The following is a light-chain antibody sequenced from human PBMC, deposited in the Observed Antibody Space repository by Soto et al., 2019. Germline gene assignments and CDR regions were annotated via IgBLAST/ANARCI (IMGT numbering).Light chain of an antibody. J-gene: IGKJ2*01. CDR2: GAS. Sequence: EIVLTQSPGTLSLSLGERATLSCRASQSVSSSYLAWYQQKPGQAPRLLIYGASSRATGIPDRFSGSGSGTDFTLTISRLEPEDLAVYYGQKYGSSFTFGRGTKLEIK. CDR1: QSVSSSY. CDR3: QKYGSSFT. V-gene: IGKV3-20*01.